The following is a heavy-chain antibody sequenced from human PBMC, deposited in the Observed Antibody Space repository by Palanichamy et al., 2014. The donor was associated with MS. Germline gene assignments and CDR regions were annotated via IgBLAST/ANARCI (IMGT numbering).Heavy chain of an antibody. CDR2: IYYSGST. CDR3: ARGRYCSGGNCYLDY. V-gene: IGHV4-30-4*01. CDR1: GGSISSGDYY. Sequence: QVQLQESGPGLVKPSQTPSLTCTVSGGSISSGDYYWSWIRQPPGKGLEWIGYIYYSGSTYYNPSLKSRVTISVDTSKNQSSLKLSSVTAADTAVYYCARGRYCSGGNCYLDYWGQGTLVTVSS. D-gene: IGHD2-15*01. J-gene: IGHJ4*02.